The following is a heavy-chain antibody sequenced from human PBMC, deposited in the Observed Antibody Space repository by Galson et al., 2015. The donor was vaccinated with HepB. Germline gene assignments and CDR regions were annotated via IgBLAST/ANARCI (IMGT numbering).Heavy chain of an antibody. Sequence: SVKVSCKASGGTFSSYTISWVRQAPGQGLEWMGRIIPILGIANYAQKFQGRVTITADKSTSTAYMELSSLRSEDTAVYYCARRDHYYDSSAKAAFDIWGQGTMVTVSS. D-gene: IGHD3-22*01. V-gene: IGHV1-69*02. CDR1: GGTFSSYT. J-gene: IGHJ3*02. CDR2: IIPILGIA. CDR3: ARRDHYYDSSAKAAFDI.